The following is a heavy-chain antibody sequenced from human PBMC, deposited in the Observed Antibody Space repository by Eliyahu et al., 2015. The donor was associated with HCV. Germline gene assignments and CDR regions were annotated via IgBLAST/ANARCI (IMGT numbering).Heavy chain of an antibody. J-gene: IGHJ4*02. Sequence: EVQLLESGGGLVQPGGSLRLSCAASGFTFSSYAMSXVRQAAGKGLXXVSGISGXGGSTYYADSVXGRFTIXRDNSXNTLYLQMNSLRAEDTAVYHCAKDKDRIAAGGLVYWGQGTLVTVSS. D-gene: IGHD6-13*01. CDR1: GFTFSSYA. CDR2: ISGXGGST. V-gene: IGHV3-23*01. CDR3: AKDKDRIAAGGLVY.